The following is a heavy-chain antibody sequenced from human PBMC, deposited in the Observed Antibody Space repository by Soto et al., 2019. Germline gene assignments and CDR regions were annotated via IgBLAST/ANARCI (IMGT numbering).Heavy chain of an antibody. Sequence: GSMRLSWAASGFTFSSYAMHWVRQAPGKGLEWVAVISYDGSNKYYADSVKGRFTVSRDNSKNTLYLQMNSLRAEDTAVYYCASDRIAARPHDYGSDVCCQGTSVSVSS. CDR2: ISYDGSNK. J-gene: IGHJ6*02. V-gene: IGHV3-30-3*01. CDR1: GFTFSSYA. D-gene: IGHD6-6*01. CDR3: ASDRIAARPHDYGSDV.